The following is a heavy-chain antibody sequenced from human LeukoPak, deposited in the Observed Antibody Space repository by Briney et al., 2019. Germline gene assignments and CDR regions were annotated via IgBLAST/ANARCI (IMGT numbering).Heavy chain of an antibody. D-gene: IGHD5-18*01. CDR1: GFTFSDYY. J-gene: IGHJ4*02. CDR3: ASDGLLGYRDLDY. Sequence: GGSLRLSCAASGFTFSDYYMSWIRQAPGKGLEWVSYISSSGSTIYYADSVKGRFTISRDNAKNSLYLQMNSLRAEDTAAYCCASDGLLGYRDLDYWGQGTLVTVSS. V-gene: IGHV3-11*01. CDR2: ISSSGSTI.